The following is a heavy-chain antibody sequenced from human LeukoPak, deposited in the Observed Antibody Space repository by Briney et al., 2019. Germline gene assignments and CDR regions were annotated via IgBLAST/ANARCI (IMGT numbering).Heavy chain of an antibody. CDR1: GGSFSGYY. CDR2: INHSGST. J-gene: IGHJ4*02. D-gene: IGHD1-1*01. Sequence: PSETLSLTCAVYGGSFSGYYWSWIRQPPGKGLEWIGEINHSGSTNYNPSLKSRVTISVDTSKNQFSLKLSSVTAADTAVYYCARGVRGSTDYRGQGTLVTVSS. CDR3: ARGVRGSTDY. V-gene: IGHV4-34*01.